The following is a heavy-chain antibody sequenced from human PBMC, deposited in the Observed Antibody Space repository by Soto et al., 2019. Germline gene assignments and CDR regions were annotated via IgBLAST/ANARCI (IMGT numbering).Heavy chain of an antibody. CDR2: ISYDGSNK. CDR1: GFTFSGYA. D-gene: IGHD3-9*01. CDR3: ARDQYDILTGPND. J-gene: IGHJ4*02. V-gene: IGHV3-30-3*01. Sequence: QVQLVESGGGVVQPGRSLRLSCAASGFTFSGYAMHWVRQAPGKGLEWVAVISYDGSNKYYADSVKGRFTISRDNSKNTLYLQMTGLRPEDAAVYYCARDQYDILTGPNDWGQGTLVTVSS.